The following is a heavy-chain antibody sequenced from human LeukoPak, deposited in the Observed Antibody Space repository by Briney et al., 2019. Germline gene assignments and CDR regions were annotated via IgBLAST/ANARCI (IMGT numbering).Heavy chain of an antibody. J-gene: IGHJ4*02. CDR2: VYYSGST. CDR3: ARKGSNWSTQFDY. V-gene: IGHV4-59*08. Sequence: SETLSLTCTVSGDSITSYYWSWIRQPPGKGLEWVGYVYYSGSTSYNPSLKSRVTISVDTSKKQFSLRLSSVTAADTALYYCARKGSNWSTQFDYWGQGTLVTASS. D-gene: IGHD6-13*01. CDR1: GDSITSYY.